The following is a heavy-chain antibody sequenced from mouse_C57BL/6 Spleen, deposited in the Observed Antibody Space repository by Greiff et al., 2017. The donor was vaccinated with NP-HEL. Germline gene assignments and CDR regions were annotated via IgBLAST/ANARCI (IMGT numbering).Heavy chain of an antibody. CDR2: INPSSGYT. CDR3: ARTSYDGYYGGAMDY. V-gene: IGHV1-4*01. CDR1: GYTFTSYT. Sequence: QVQLQHSGAELARPGASVKMPCKASGYTFTSYTMHWVKQRPGQGLEWIGYINPSSGYTKYNQKFKDKATLTADKSSSTAYMQLSSLTSEDSAVYYCARTSYDGYYGGAMDYWGQGTSVTVSS. J-gene: IGHJ4*01. D-gene: IGHD2-3*01.